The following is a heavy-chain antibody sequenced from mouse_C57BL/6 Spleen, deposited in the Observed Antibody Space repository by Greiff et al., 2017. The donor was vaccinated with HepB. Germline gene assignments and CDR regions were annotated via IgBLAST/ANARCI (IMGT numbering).Heavy chain of an antibody. Sequence: LEESGPELVKPGASVKISCKASGYAFSSSWMNWVKQRPGKGLEWIGRIYPGDGDTNYNGKFKGKATLTADKSSSTAYMQLSSLTSEDSAVYFCARDYSNMDYWGQGTSVTVSS. V-gene: IGHV1-82*01. J-gene: IGHJ4*01. CDR1: GYAFSSSW. CDR2: IYPGDGDT. CDR3: ARDYSNMDY. D-gene: IGHD2-5*01.